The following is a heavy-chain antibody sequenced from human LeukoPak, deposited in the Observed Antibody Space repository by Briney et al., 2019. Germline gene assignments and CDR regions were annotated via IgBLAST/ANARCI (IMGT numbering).Heavy chain of an antibody. D-gene: IGHD1-1*01. J-gene: IGHJ4*02. CDR2: IIPIFGTA. CDR1: GGTFSNYA. V-gene: IGHV1-69*05. CDR3: AREVQLERRGYFDY. Sequence: SVKVSCKAYGGTFSNYAISWVRQAPRQGLEWMGRIIPIFGTANYAQKFQGRVTITTDESTSTAYMELSSLRSEDTAVYYCAREVQLERRGYFDYWGQGTLVTVSS.